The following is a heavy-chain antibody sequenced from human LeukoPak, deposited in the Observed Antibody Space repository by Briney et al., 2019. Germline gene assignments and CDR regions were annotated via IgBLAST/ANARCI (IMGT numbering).Heavy chain of an antibody. D-gene: IGHD6-13*01. J-gene: IGHJ4*02. Sequence: GGSLRLSCAASGFTFSSYSMNWIRQAPGKGLEWVSYISSSGNTTYHADSVKGRFTISRDNAKYSLYLQMSSLRAEDTAVYYCARDGGSSWYFDYWGQGTLVTVSS. CDR2: ISSSGNTT. V-gene: IGHV3-48*04. CDR3: ARDGGSSWYFDY. CDR1: GFTFSSYS.